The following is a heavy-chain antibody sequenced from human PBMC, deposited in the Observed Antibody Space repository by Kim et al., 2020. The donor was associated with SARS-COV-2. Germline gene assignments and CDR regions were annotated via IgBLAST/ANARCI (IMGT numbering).Heavy chain of an antibody. CDR3: ARGARHLGQSSGWFGPQYYYYYMDV. CDR1: VGSFNNHT. V-gene: IGHV4-34*01. J-gene: IGHJ6*03. Sequence: SETLSLTCAVYVGSFNNHTWNWIRQPPGKGLEWIGEINSGGDTSYNSSLQGRITLSIDTSKNQFSLRLTSVTAADTGVYYCARGARHLGQSSGWFGPQYYYYYMDVWGKGTTVTVSS. CDR2: INSGGDT. D-gene: IGHD3-10*01.